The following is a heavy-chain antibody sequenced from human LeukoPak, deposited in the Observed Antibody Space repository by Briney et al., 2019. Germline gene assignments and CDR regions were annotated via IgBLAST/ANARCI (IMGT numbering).Heavy chain of an antibody. Sequence: PSETLSLTRTVSGGSISSYYWSWIRQPPGKGLEWIGYIYYSGSTNYNPSLKSRVTISVDTSKNQFSLKLSSVTAADTAVYYCARVYCSSTSCYIGYFDYWGQGTLVTVSS. CDR2: IYYSGST. CDR1: GGSISSYY. J-gene: IGHJ4*02. CDR3: ARVYCSSTSCYIGYFDY. D-gene: IGHD2-2*02. V-gene: IGHV4-59*01.